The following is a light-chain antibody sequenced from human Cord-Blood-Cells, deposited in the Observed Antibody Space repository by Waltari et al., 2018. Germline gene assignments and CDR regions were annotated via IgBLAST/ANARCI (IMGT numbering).Light chain of an antibody. J-gene: IGKJ2*03. V-gene: IGKV4-1*01. CDR1: QSVLYSSHNKNY. CDR2: LAS. Sequence: DIVMTQSPDSLAVSLGARVTINCKSSQSVLYSSHNKNYLALYQQKPGQPPKLLIYLASTRESGVPDRFSGSGSGTDFTLTISSLQAEDVAVYYCQQYYSTPYSFGQGTKLEIK. CDR3: QQYYSTPYS.